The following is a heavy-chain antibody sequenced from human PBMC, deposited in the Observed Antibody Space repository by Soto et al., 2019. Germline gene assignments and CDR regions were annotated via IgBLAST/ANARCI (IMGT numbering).Heavy chain of an antibody. J-gene: IGHJ6*02. D-gene: IGHD5-18*01. CDR3: ARPIQLAKDGMDV. V-gene: IGHV4-39*01. Sequence: SETLSLTCTVSGGCISSRGYYWGWIRQPPGKGLEWIGSIYYSGSTYYNPSLKSRVTISVDTSKNQFSLKLSSVTAADTAVYYCARPIQLAKDGMDVWGQATTVTVSS. CDR1: GGCISSRGYY. CDR2: IYYSGST.